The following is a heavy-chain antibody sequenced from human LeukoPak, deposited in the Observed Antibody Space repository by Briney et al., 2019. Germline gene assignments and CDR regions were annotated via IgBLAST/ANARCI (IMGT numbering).Heavy chain of an antibody. Sequence: ASVKVSCKASGYTFTSYYMHWVRQAPGQGHEWMGIINPSGGSTSYAQKFQGRVTMTRDTSTRTVYMELSSLRSEDTAVYYCARDGTAGELFDYWGQGTLVTVSS. D-gene: IGHD3-10*01. J-gene: IGHJ4*02. CDR2: INPSGGST. V-gene: IGHV1-46*01. CDR1: GYTFTSYY. CDR3: ARDGTAGELFDY.